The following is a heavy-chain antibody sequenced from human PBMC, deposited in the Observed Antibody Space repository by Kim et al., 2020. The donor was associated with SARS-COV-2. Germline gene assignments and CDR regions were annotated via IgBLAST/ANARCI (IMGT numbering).Heavy chain of an antibody. V-gene: IGHV3-15*01. CDR3: TTLPGGNPVH. D-gene: IGHD2-15*01. CDR1: GFTFSNAW. J-gene: IGHJ4*02. CDR2: LKSKTDGGTT. Sequence: GGSLRLSCAASGFTFSNAWMSWVRQAPGKGLEWVGHLKSKTDGGTTDYAAPVKGRFTISRDDSKNTLYLQMNSLKTEDTAVYYCTTLPGGNPVHWGQGTLVTVSS.